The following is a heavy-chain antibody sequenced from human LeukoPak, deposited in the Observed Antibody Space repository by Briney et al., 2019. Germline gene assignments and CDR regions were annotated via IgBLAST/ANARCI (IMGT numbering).Heavy chain of an antibody. CDR2: INPSGGST. D-gene: IGHD3-10*01. CDR3: TRNDASGLDY. J-gene: IGHJ4*02. V-gene: IGHV1-46*03. CDR1: AYIFTSYY. Sequence: ASVKVSCKASAYIFTSYYIQWVRQAPGQGLEWMGVINPSGGSTNYAQKFQGRVTMSRDTSTSTVYMELSSLRSEDTAVYYCTRNDASGLDYWGQGTLVTVSS.